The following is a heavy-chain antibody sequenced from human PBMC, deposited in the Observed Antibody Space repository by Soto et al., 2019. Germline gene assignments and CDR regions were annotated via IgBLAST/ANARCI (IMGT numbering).Heavy chain of an antibody. CDR3: ARANGRLGELSTRGYYYYGMDV. Sequence: EVQLVETGGGLIQPGGSLRLSCAASGFTVSSNYMSWVRQAPGKGLEWVSVIYSGGSTYYADSVKGRFTISRDNSKNTLYLQMNSLRAEDTAVYYCARANGRLGELSTRGYYYYGMDVWGQGTTVTVSS. D-gene: IGHD3-16*02. V-gene: IGHV3-53*02. J-gene: IGHJ6*02. CDR1: GFTVSSNY. CDR2: IYSGGST.